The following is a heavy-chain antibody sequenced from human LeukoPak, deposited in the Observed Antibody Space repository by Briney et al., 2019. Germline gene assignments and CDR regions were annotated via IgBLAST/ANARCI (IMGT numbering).Heavy chain of an antibody. CDR2: IYYSGST. V-gene: IGHV4-59*01. J-gene: IGHJ6*03. CDR3: ARETPYYYGSGGSTKIRYYYYFDV. CDR1: GGSISSTY. Sequence: NPSETLSLTCTVSGGSISSTYWSWIRQPPGKGLEWIGSIYYSGSTNTNPSLKIRATISVDPSKNQFSLKLSSVTAADTAVYYCARETPYYYGSGGSTKIRYYYYFDVWGKGTMVTISS. D-gene: IGHD3-10*01.